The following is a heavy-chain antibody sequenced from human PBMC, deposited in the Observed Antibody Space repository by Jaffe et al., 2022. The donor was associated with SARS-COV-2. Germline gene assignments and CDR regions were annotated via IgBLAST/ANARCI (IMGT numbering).Heavy chain of an antibody. D-gene: IGHD1-26*01. V-gene: IGHV3-30*18. Sequence: QVQLVESGGGVVQPGRSLRLSCAASGFTFSSYGMHWVRQAPGKGLEWVAVISYDGSNKYYADSVKGRFTISRDNSKNTLYLQMNSLRAEDTAVYYCAKGGYSGSYYSSQHFDYWGQGTLVTVSS. CDR3: AKGGYSGSYYSSQHFDY. J-gene: IGHJ4*02. CDR1: GFTFSSYG. CDR2: ISYDGSNK.